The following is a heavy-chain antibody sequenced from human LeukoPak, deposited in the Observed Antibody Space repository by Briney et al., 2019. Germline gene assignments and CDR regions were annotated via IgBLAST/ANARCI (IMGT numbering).Heavy chain of an antibody. Sequence: GGSLRLSCVASGFTFSRYWMHWVRHAPGKGLVWVSRSNSDGSSTNYADSVKGRFTISRDNAKNTLYLQMNSLRAEDTAVYYCAELGITMIGGVWGKGTTVTISS. CDR3: AELGITMIGGV. J-gene: IGHJ6*04. CDR2: SNSDGSST. CDR1: GFTFSRYW. V-gene: IGHV3-74*01. D-gene: IGHD3-10*02.